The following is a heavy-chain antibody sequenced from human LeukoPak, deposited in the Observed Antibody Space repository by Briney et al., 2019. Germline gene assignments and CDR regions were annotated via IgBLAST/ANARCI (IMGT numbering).Heavy chain of an antibody. CDR1: GGSISSYY. Sequence: SETLSLTCTVSGGSISSYYWSWVRQPPGKGLEWIGYIYYSGSTNYNPSLKSRVTISVDTSMNQFSLKLSSVTAADTAVYYCAASGGSYSFDYWGQGTLVTVSS. CDR2: IYYSGST. V-gene: IGHV4-59*01. J-gene: IGHJ4*02. D-gene: IGHD1-26*01. CDR3: AASGGSYSFDY.